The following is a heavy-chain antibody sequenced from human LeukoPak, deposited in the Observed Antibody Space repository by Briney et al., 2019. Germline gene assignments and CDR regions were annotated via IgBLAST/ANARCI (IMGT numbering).Heavy chain of an antibody. CDR3: AKDHAPVVPGAIVY. V-gene: IGHV3-30*18. Sequence: GGSLRLSCAASGFTFSSYGMHWVRQAPGKGLEWVAVISYDGSNKYYPDSVKGRFTISRDNSKNTLYLQMNSLRAEDTAVYYCAKDHAPVVPGAIVYWGQGTLVTVSS. CDR1: GFTFSSYG. J-gene: IGHJ4*02. CDR2: ISYDGSNK. D-gene: IGHD2-2*01.